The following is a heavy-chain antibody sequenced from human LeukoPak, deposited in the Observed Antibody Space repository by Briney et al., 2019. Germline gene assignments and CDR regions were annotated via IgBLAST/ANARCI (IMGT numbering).Heavy chain of an antibody. J-gene: IGHJ4*02. Sequence: ASVKVSCKASGYTFTSYGISWVRQAPGQGLEWMGWISGYKGNTNYAQKFQGRVTMTTDTSTSTAYMELRSLRSDDTAVYYCARDVEENQFNTIFGVPGDYWGQGTLVTVSS. CDR1: GYTFTSYG. D-gene: IGHD3-3*01. CDR2: ISGYKGNT. CDR3: ARDVEENQFNTIFGVPGDY. V-gene: IGHV1-18*01.